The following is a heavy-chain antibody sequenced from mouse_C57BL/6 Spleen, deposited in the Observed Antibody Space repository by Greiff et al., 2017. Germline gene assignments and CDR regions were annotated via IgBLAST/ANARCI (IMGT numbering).Heavy chain of an antibody. CDR3: ARGKLYYSNRHYYAMDY. CDR1: GYTFTSYW. V-gene: IGHV1-7*01. J-gene: IGHJ4*01. D-gene: IGHD2-5*01. CDR2: INPSSGYT. Sequence: QVQLKQSGAELAKPGASVKLSCKASGYTFTSYWMHWVKQRPGQGLEWIGYINPSSGYTKYNQKFKDKATLTADKSSSTAYMQLSSLTYENSAVYYCARGKLYYSNRHYYAMDYWGQGTSVTVSS.